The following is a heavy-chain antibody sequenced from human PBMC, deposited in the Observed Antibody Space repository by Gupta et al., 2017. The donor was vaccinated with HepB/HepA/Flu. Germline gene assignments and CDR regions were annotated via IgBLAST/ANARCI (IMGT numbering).Heavy chain of an antibody. CDR3: AKSNQVGITTAFDY. J-gene: IGHJ4*02. CDR1: GFTFSHYA. D-gene: IGHD1-26*01. Sequence: EVQVLESGGGLVQPGGSLRLSCAASGFTFSHYAMNWFRQAPGKGLEWVSIISAGADATYYADSVKGRFTISRDNSKNTLYLQLNSLRADDTALYYCAKSNQVGITTAFDYWGQGTLVTVSS. CDR2: ISAGADAT. V-gene: IGHV3-23*01.